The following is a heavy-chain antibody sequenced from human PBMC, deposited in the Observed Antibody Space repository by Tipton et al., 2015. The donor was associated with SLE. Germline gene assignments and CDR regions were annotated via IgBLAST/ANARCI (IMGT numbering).Heavy chain of an antibody. J-gene: IGHJ4*02. CDR3: ARLGVGCANCWYYFDL. V-gene: IGHV4-39*07. D-gene: IGHD2-21*01. CDR2: VYYTGSA. Sequence: TLSLTCTVSGGSISSATYYWGWIRQSPGKGLEWIGSVYYTGSAYYNPSLKSRVIISVDPSKNQFSLKVSSVTAADTAVYYCARLGVGCANCWYYFDLWGQGALVTVSS. CDR1: GGSISSATYY.